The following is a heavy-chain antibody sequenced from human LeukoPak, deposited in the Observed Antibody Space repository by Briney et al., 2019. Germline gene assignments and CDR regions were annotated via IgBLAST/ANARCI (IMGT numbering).Heavy chain of an antibody. CDR3: AKRGSDYSDYAAKYFDY. CDR1: GFTFSSYA. D-gene: IGHD4-11*01. J-gene: IGHJ4*02. Sequence: GGSLRLSCAASGFTFSSYAMSWVRQAPGKGLKWVSAISGSGGSTHYADSVKGRFTISRDNSKNTLYLQMNSLRAEHTAVYYCAKRGSDYSDYAAKYFDYWGQGTLVTVSS. CDR2: ISGSGGST. V-gene: IGHV3-23*01.